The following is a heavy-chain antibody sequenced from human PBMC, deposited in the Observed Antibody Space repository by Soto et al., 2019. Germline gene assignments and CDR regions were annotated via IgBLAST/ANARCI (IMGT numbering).Heavy chain of an antibody. CDR2: INHSGST. V-gene: IGHV4-34*01. CDR3: ARSGVGRAFDI. CDR1: GGSFSGYY. Sequence: QVQLQQWGAGLLKPSETLSLTCAVYGGSFSGYYWSWIRQPPGKGLEWIGEINHSGSTNYNPHLKRRVTISVDTSTDQFSLKLRSVTAADTAVYYCARSGVGRAFDIWGQGTMVTVSS. J-gene: IGHJ3*02. D-gene: IGHD1-26*01.